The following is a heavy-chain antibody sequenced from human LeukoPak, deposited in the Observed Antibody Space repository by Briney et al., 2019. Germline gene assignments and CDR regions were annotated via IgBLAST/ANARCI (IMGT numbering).Heavy chain of an antibody. V-gene: IGHV3-23*01. D-gene: IGHD3-22*01. Sequence: GGTLRLSCAASGFTVSSYGMSGVRQAPGKGLEWGSAISGSGGSTYYADSVKGRFTISRDNSKNTLYLQMNSLRAEDTAVYYCARDSTGDYYDSSGYHFDYWGQGTLVTVSS. J-gene: IGHJ4*02. CDR2: ISGSGGST. CDR3: ARDSTGDYYDSSGYHFDY. CDR1: GFTVSSYG.